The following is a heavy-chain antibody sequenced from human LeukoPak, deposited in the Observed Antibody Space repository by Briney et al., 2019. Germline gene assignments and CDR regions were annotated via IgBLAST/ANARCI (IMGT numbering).Heavy chain of an antibody. CDR2: IYSGGDK. D-gene: IGHD3-22*01. J-gene: IGHJ4*02. CDR3: AREAYYYDSSGYYGLDY. V-gene: IGHV3-53*05. CDR1: GFIVSNNY. Sequence: GGSLRLSCAASGFIVSNNYMSWVRQAPGKGLEWVSLIYSGGDKRYAASVKGRFTISRDNSKNTLYLQMNSLRAEDTAVYYCAREAYYYDSSGYYGLDYWGQGTLVTVSS.